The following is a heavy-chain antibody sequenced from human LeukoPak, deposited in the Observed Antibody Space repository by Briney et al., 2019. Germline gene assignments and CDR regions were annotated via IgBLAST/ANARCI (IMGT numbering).Heavy chain of an antibody. V-gene: IGHV1-24*01. J-gene: IGHJ3*02. CDR2: FDPEDGET. CDR3: ATRWGMVQGDDRSRDAFDI. CDR1: GYTLTELS. Sequence: GASVKVSCKVSGYTLTELSMHWGRKAPGKGLEWMGGFDPEDGETIYAQKFQGRVTMTEDTSTDTAYMELSSLRSEDTAVYYCATRWGMVQGDDRSRDAFDIWGQGTMVTVSS. D-gene: IGHD3-10*01.